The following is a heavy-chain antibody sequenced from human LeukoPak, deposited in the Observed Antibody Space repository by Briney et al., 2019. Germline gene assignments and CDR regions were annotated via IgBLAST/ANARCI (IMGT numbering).Heavy chain of an antibody. CDR1: GFTFSSYT. J-gene: IGHJ6*02. D-gene: IGHD3-3*01. CDR3: ARDYRIWGGSPYGMDV. Sequence: GGSLRLSCAASGFTFSSYTMHWVRQAPGKGLEWVAVISYDGSNKYYADSVKGRFTISRDNAKNSLYLQMNSLRAEDTAVYYCARDYRIWGGSPYGMDVWGQGTTVTVSS. CDR2: ISYDGSNK. V-gene: IGHV3-30-3*01.